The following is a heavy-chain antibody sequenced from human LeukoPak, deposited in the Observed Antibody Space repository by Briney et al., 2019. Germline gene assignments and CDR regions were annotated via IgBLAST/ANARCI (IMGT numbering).Heavy chain of an antibody. CDR2: IYTSGST. V-gene: IGHV4-4*07. D-gene: IGHD6-13*01. J-gene: IGHJ4*02. CDR3: ARQPGIAAAGQGNYFDY. CDR1: GGSISSYY. Sequence: SETLSLTCTVSGGSISSYYWSWIRQPAGKGLEWIGRIYTSGSTNYNPSLKSRVTMSVDTSKNQFSLKLSSVTAADTVVYYCARQPGIAAAGQGNYFDYWGQGTLVTVSS.